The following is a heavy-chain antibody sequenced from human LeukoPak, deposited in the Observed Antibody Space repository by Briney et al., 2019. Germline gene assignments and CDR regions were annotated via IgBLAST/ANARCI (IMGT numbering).Heavy chain of an antibody. CDR2: INDSGST. CDR3: ARGRRWFDP. V-gene: IGHV4-34*01. Sequence: PSETLSLTCAVYGGSFSGYYWSWIRQPPGKGLEWIGEINDSGSTNYNPSLKSRVTISVDTSKNQFSLKLSSVTAADTAVYYCARGRRWFDPWGQGNLVTVSS. CDR1: GGSFSGYY. J-gene: IGHJ5*02.